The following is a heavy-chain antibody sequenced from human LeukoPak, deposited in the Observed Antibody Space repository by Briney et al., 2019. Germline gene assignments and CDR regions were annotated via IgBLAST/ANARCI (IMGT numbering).Heavy chain of an antibody. V-gene: IGHV3-53*01. Sequence: GGSLRLSCAVAGVKVSSKYFSWVGQAPGMGLQWVSVIYSDGTTNYADSVQGRFTISRDSSKNHLYLQMNRLTVEDTAVYYCVVGGDYYYYMDVWGKGTTVSVSS. CDR3: VVGGDYYYYMDV. D-gene: IGHD2-21*01. CDR1: GVKVSSKY. J-gene: IGHJ6*03. CDR2: IYSDGTT.